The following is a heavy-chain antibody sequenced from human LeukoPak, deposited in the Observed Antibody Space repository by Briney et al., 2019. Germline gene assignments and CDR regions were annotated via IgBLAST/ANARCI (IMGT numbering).Heavy chain of an antibody. CDR1: GDTFTSDY. CDR2: INPSGSST. J-gene: IGHJ4*02. Sequence: ASVKVSCKASGDTFTSDYMHWVRQAPGQGLEWMGIINPSGSSTNYAQKFQGRVTMTRDTSTNTVYMELSRLRSDDTAVYYCARGGPRYCSSTSCPRYFDYWGQGTLVTVSS. V-gene: IGHV1-46*01. D-gene: IGHD2-2*01. CDR3: ARGGPRYCSSTSCPRYFDY.